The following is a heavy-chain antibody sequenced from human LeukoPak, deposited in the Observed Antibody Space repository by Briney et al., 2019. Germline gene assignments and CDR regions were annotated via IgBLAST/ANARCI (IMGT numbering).Heavy chain of an antibody. J-gene: IGHJ4*02. Sequence: PGGSLRLSCAASGFAVSSIYMSWVRQAPGKGLDYVSVIYSTGTIYYADSVKGRFTTSRDKPTNTLYLQMNSLGVEDTAVYYCVSDYNDRRANYWGQGTLVTVSS. D-gene: IGHD5-24*01. CDR3: VSDYNDRRANY. CDR2: IYSTGTI. CDR1: GFAVSSIY. V-gene: IGHV3-53*01.